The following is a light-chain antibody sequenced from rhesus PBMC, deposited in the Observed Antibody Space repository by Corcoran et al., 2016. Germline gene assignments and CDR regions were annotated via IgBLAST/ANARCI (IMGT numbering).Light chain of an antibody. Sequence: DIQMTQSPSSLSASVGDTVTITCRASQSISSWLAWYQQKPGKPPKLLIYTASSLQSGVPSRFSGSGSGTDFTLTVSSLQSEDFATYYCQQYSSSPPTFGQGTKVEIK. CDR3: QQYSSSPPT. V-gene: IGKV1-22*01. CDR1: QSISSW. CDR2: TAS. J-gene: IGKJ1*01.